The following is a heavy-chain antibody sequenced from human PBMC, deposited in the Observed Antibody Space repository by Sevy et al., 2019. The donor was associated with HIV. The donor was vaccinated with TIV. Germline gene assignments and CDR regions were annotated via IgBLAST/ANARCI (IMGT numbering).Heavy chain of an antibody. CDR3: AREGAYCSSTSCYTRNYYGMDV. J-gene: IGHJ6*02. Sequence: GGSLRLSCAASGFTFSSYAMHWVRQAPGKGLEWVAVISYDGSNKYYADSVKGRFTISRDNSKNTPYLQMNSLRAEDTAVYYCAREGAYCSSTSCYTRNYYGMDVWGQGTTVTVSS. CDR1: GFTFSSYA. D-gene: IGHD2-2*02. CDR2: ISYDGSNK. V-gene: IGHV3-30*04.